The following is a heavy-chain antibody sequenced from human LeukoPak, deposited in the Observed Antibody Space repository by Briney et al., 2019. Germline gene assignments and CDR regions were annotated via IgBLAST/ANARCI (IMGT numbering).Heavy chain of an antibody. CDR3: ARDQRCSRYDGGCDQWYFDL. V-gene: IGHV4-59*01. Sequence: SETLSLTCTVSGGSIIGYYWSWLRQPPGKGLEWIGYIYHSGFTDYNPSLRSRITISVDTSRNQVSLKLTSATAADTAMYYCARDQRCSRYDGGCDQWYFDLGGRGTLVTVSS. J-gene: IGHJ2*01. CDR1: GGSIIGYY. CDR2: IYHSGFT. D-gene: IGHD5-12*01.